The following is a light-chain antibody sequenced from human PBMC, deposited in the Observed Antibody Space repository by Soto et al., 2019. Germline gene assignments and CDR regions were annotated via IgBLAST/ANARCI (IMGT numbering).Light chain of an antibody. Sequence: QSVLTQPPSVSGAPGRRVTISCSGSSSNIGANYDVHWYQQFAGRAPKLLIFADSSRPSGVPDRFSGSKSGSSASLAISGLQVEDEADYYCQSYDGSLAGVLFGGGTKLTVL. CDR2: ADS. CDR3: QSYDGSLAGVL. CDR1: SSNIGANYD. V-gene: IGLV1-40*01. J-gene: IGLJ2*01.